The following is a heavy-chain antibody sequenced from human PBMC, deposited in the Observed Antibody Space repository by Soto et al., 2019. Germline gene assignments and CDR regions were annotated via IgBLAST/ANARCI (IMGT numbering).Heavy chain of an antibody. CDR1: GASISSGDYY. D-gene: IGHD3-22*01. J-gene: IGHJ4*02. CDR2: IYYCGST. CDR3: ARANYDSSTYYLDY. Sequence: QVQLQESGPGLVKPSQTLSLTCTVSGASISSGDYYWTWIRQPPGKGLEWIGSIYYCGSTYYNPSLKSRVTISVDTSNNQFSLNLSSVTAADTAVYYCARANYDSSTYYLDYWGQGTLVTVSS. V-gene: IGHV4-30-4*01.